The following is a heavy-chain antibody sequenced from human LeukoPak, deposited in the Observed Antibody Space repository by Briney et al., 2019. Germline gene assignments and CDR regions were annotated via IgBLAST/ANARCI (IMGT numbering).Heavy chain of an antibody. CDR2: IYHCGSN. CDR3: AKWGHYDSLPTSYTSDY. V-gene: IGHV4-38-2*01. CDR1: RYSISSDLY. Sequence: SETLSLTCHVSRYSISSDLYWGCIRPSARGGLEWVVIIYHCGSNYYTASLKSRVTISVDTSKNQFSLKVNSVSAADTAVYYCAKWGHYDSLPTSYTSDYWGQETLVTVSS. J-gene: IGHJ4*02. D-gene: IGHD3-9*01.